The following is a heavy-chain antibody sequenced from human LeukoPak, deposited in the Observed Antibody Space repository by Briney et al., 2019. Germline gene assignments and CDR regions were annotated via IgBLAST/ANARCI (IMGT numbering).Heavy chain of an antibody. CDR2: ISNNGGYT. CDR1: GFTFSSSA. Sequence: PGGSLRLSCAASGFTFSSSAMSWVRQAPGKGLEWVSAISNNGGYTYYADSVQGRFTISRDNSKSTLCQQMNSLGAEDTAVYYCAKQLGYCSDGSCYFPYWGQGTLVTVSS. J-gene: IGHJ4*02. CDR3: AKQLGYCSDGSCYFPY. D-gene: IGHD2-15*01. V-gene: IGHV3-23*01.